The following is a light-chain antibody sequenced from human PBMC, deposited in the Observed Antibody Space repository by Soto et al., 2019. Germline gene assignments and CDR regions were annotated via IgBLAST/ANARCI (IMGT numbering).Light chain of an antibody. CDR3: QQYDNLSLT. J-gene: IGKJ4*01. V-gene: IGKV1-33*01. CDR1: QSISSS. Sequence: DIQMTQSPFSLSASVGDRVTITGLACQSISSSLNWYQQKPGKAPKLLIYDASNLETGVPSRFSGSGSGTDFTFTISSLQPEDIATYYCQQYDNLSLTFAGGTKVAIK. CDR2: DAS.